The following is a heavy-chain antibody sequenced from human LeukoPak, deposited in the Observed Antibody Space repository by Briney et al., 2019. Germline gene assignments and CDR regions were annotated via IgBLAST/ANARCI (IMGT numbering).Heavy chain of an antibody. CDR3: ARRLDSYFQH. Sequence: SETLSLTCAVYGGSISSSGYYWGWIRQPPGKGLEYIGTIYYTGSTYYNPSLKSRVTISVDTSKNQFSLRLSSVTAADTAVYYCARRLDSYFQHWGQGTLVTVSA. V-gene: IGHV4-39*01. D-gene: IGHD6-19*01. CDR1: GGSISSSGYY. CDR2: IYYTGST. J-gene: IGHJ1*01.